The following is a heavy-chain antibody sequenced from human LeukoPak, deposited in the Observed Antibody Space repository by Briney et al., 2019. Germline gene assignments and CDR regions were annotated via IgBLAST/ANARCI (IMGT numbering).Heavy chain of an antibody. CDR1: GFTFSSYS. V-gene: IGHV3-21*01. J-gene: IGHJ4*02. CDR3: ARLYCSSTSCHFDY. D-gene: IGHD2-2*01. CDR2: ISSSSSYI. Sequence: PGGSLRLSCAASGFTFSSYSMNWVRQAPGEGLEWVSSISSSSSYIYYADSVKGRFTISRDNAKNSLYLQMNSLRAEDTAVYYCARLYCSSTSCHFDYWGQGTLVTVSS.